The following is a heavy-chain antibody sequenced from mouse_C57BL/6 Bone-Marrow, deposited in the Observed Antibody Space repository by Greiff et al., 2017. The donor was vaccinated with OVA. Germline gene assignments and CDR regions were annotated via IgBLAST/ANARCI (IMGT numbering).Heavy chain of an antibody. Sequence: EVKLVESGPELVKPGASVKIPCKASGYTFTDYNMDWVKQSHGKSLEWIGDINPNNGGTIYNQKFKGKATLTVDKSSSTAYMELRSLTSEDTAVYYCARYGYYGYWYFDVWGTGTTVTVSS. D-gene: IGHD2-3*01. V-gene: IGHV1-18*01. J-gene: IGHJ1*03. CDR1: GYTFTDYN. CDR2: INPNNGGT. CDR3: ARYGYYGYWYFDV.